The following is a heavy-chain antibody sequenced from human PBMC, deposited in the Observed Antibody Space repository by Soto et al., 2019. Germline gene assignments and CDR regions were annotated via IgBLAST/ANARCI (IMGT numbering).Heavy chain of an antibody. Sequence: QITLKESGPTLVKPTQTLTLTCALSGLSLSSSGVGVGWIRQPPGKALECLAYIYWDDDRGYRPSLKSRLTISRDTSKNQVVLTMTNMDPMDTATYYCAHRLPSRWGNGWYTWGPGILVTVSS. CDR3: AHRLPSRWGNGWYT. CDR2: IYWDDDR. V-gene: IGHV2-5*02. CDR1: GLSLSSSGVG. J-gene: IGHJ4*02. D-gene: IGHD6-19*01.